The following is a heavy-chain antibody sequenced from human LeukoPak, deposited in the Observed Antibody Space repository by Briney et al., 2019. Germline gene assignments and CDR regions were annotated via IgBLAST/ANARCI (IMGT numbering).Heavy chain of an antibody. D-gene: IGHD3-16*01. CDR1: GGTFSSYA. V-gene: IGHV1-69*04. CDR2: IIPILGIA. CDR3: AAGLPLDY. Sequence: VASVKVSCKASGGTFSSYAISWVRQAPGQGLEWMGRIIPILGIANYAQKLQGRVTITADKSTSTAYMELSSLRSEDTAVYYCAAGLPLDYWGQGTLVTVSS. J-gene: IGHJ4*02.